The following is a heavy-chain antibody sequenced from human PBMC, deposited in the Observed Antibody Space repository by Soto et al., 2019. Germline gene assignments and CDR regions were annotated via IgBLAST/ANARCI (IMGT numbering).Heavy chain of an antibody. CDR3: ARGGLGVTTLDY. Sequence: QVQLQQWGAGLLKPSETLSLTCAVYGGSFSGYYWSWIRQPPGKGLEWIGEINHRGSTNYNPSLKSRVTISVDTSKNQFSLKLSSVTAADTAVYSCARGGLGVTTLDYWGQGTPVTVSS. D-gene: IGHD4-17*01. CDR1: GGSFSGYY. V-gene: IGHV4-34*01. CDR2: INHRGST. J-gene: IGHJ4*02.